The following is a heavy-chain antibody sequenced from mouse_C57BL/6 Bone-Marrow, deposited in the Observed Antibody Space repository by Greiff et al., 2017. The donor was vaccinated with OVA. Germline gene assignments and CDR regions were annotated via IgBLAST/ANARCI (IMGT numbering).Heavy chain of an antibody. J-gene: IGHJ2*01. V-gene: IGHV5-17*01. CDR1: GFTFSDYG. Sequence: EVMLVESGGGLVKPGGSLKLSCAASGFTFSDYGMHWVRQAPEKGLEWVAYISSGSSTIYYADTVKGRFTFSRETAKNTMFLQMTSLRAEDTSMYYWARHYEGDYWGQGTTLTVSS. CDR3: ARHYEGDY. CDR2: ISSGSSTI. D-gene: IGHD1-1*01.